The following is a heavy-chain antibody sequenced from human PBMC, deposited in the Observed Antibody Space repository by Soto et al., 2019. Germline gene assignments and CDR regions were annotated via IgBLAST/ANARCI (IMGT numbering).Heavy chain of an antibody. J-gene: IGHJ6*02. V-gene: IGHV3-48*03. CDR3: AGRDGHNRRKAPYYYYYYGVGV. CDR2: ISGSGSIT. D-gene: IGHD2-15*01. Sequence: LRLSCAASGFTSSSYEMNWVRQAPGKGLEWVSYISGSGSITHYADSVKGRFTISRDNARNSLYLQMNSLRGEDTAVYYCAGRDGHNRRKAPYYYYYYGVGVWGRGTTVTVSS. CDR1: GFTSSSYE.